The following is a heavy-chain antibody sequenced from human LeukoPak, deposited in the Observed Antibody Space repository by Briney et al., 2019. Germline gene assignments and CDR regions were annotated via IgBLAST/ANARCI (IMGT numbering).Heavy chain of an antibody. Sequence: PGGSLRLSCAASGFTFSSYSMNWVRQAPGKGLEWVSPISSSSSYIYYADSVKGRFTISRDNAKNSLYLQMNSLRAEDTAVYYCARTAEVVPAAIVGIGWFDPWGQGTLVTVSS. D-gene: IGHD2-2*01. V-gene: IGHV3-21*01. CDR1: GFTFSSYS. CDR3: ARTAEVVPAAIVGIGWFDP. J-gene: IGHJ5*02. CDR2: ISSSSSYI.